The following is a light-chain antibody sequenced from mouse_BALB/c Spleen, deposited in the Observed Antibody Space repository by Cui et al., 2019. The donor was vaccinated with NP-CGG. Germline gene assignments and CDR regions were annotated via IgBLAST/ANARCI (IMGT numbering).Light chain of an antibody. V-gene: IGLV1*01. Sequence: QAVVTQESALTTSPGETVTLTCRSSTGAVRTSNYANWAQEKPDHLFTGLIGGTNNRTPGVPARFSGSLIGDKAALTITGAQTEDEAIYFCALWYSNHWVFGGGTKLTVL. J-gene: IGLJ1*01. CDR3: ALWYSNHWV. CDR2: GTN. CDR1: TGAVRTSNY.